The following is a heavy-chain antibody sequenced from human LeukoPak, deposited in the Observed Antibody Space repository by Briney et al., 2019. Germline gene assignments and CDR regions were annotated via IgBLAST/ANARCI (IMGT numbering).Heavy chain of an antibody. D-gene: IGHD6-19*01. V-gene: IGHV3-11*04. CDR2: ISSSGSTI. Sequence: GGPLRLSCAASGFTFSDYYMSWIRQAPGKGLEWVSYISSSGSTIYYADSVKGRFTISRDNAKNSLYLQMNSLRAEDTAVYYCARCRSSGCRFDYWGQGTLVTVSS. J-gene: IGHJ4*02. CDR1: GFTFSDYY. CDR3: ARCRSSGCRFDY.